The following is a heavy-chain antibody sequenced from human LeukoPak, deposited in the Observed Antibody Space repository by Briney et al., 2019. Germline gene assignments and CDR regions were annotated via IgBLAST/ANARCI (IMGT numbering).Heavy chain of an antibody. D-gene: IGHD2-2*01. CDR3: AKDGAPYCSSTSCYSHTVKYFQH. CDR1: GFTFSSYA. CDR2: ISGSGGST. J-gene: IGHJ1*01. V-gene: IGHV3-23*01. Sequence: GGSLRLSCAASGFTFSSYAMSWVRQAPGKGLEWVSAISGSGGSTYYADSVKGRFTISRDDSKNTLYLQMNSLRAEDTAVYYCAKDGAPYCSSTSCYSHTVKYFQHWGQGTLVTVSS.